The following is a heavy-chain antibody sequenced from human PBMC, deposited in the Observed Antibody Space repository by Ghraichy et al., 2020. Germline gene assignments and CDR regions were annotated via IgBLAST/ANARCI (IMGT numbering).Heavy chain of an antibody. CDR1: GFTFSNYW. CDR2: IKQDGSEK. J-gene: IGHJ6*02. V-gene: IGHV3-7*01. Sequence: GGSLRLSCAASGFTFSNYWISWVRQAPGRGLEWVANIKQDGSEKWYVDSVRGRFTISRDNAKNSLYLQMNSLRAEDTAVYYCARDLFGYDYRLYYYYGMDVWGQGTTVTVSS. D-gene: IGHD5-12*01. CDR3: ARDLFGYDYRLYYYYGMDV.